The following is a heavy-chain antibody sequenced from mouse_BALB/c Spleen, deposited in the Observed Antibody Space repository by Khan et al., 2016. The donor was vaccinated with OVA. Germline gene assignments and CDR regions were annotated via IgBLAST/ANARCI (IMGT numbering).Heavy chain of an antibody. CDR3: ARRGLRWDFDY. Sequence: QVQLQQSGAELAKPGASVKMSCKASGYTFINYWILWVKQRPGKGLEWIGYINPSTGYTAYNQNFKDKATLTADKSSSTAYMQLSSLTSEDSAVYYCARRGLRWDFDYWGQGTTLTVSS. CDR2: INPSTGYT. V-gene: IGHV1-7*01. D-gene: IGHD1-1*01. CDR1: GYTFINYW. J-gene: IGHJ2*01.